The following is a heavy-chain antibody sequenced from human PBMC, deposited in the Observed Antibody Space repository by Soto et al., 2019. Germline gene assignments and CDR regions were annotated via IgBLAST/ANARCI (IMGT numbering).Heavy chain of an antibody. CDR1: GGSFSGYY. V-gene: IGHV4-34*01. CDR2: INHGGST. D-gene: IGHD3-16*02. Sequence: SETLSLTCAVYGGSFSGYYWSWIRQPPGKGLEWIGEINHGGSTNYNPSLKSRVTISVDTSKNQFSLKLSSVTAADTAVYYCAREGALYDYVWGSYRPGRYFDYWGQGTLVTVSS. CDR3: AREGALYDYVWGSYRPGRYFDY. J-gene: IGHJ4*02.